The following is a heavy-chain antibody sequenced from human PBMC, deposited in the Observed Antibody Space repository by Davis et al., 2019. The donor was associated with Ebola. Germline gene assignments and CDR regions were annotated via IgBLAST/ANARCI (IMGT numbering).Heavy chain of an antibody. Sequence: GESLKISCAASGFTFSSYSMNWVRQAPGKGLEWVPSISSSSSYIYYADSVKGRFTISRDNAKNSLYLQMTSLRDEDTAVYYCARDKRDGYNSWGQGTMVTVSS. CDR3: ARDKRDGYNS. CDR1: GFTFSSYS. J-gene: IGHJ3*01. CDR2: ISSSSSYI. D-gene: IGHD5-24*01. V-gene: IGHV3-21*01.